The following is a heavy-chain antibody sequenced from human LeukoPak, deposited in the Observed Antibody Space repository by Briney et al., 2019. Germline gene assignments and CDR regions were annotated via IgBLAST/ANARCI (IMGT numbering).Heavy chain of an antibody. D-gene: IGHD6-13*01. CDR1: GYTFTSYA. V-gene: IGHV7-4-1*02. J-gene: IGHJ6*03. CDR2: INTNTGNP. CDR3: ARGHWGGVALSFIAAAGTGYYYYMDV. Sequence: ASVKVSCKASGYTFTSYAMNWVRQAPGQGLEWMGWINTNTGNPTYAQGFTGRFVFSLDTSVSTAYLQISSLKAEDTAVYYCARGHWGGVALSFIAAAGTGYYYYMDVWGKGTTVTVSS.